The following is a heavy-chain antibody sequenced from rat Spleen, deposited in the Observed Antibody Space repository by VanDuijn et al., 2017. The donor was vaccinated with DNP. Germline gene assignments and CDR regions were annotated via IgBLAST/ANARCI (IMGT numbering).Heavy chain of an antibody. D-gene: IGHD1-1*01. V-gene: IGHV5-46*01. CDR1: GFTFSTFP. J-gene: IGHJ2*01. CDR3: TRENYYSGDFDY. Sequence: EVQLVESGGGLVQPGRSMKLSCAASGFTFSTFPLAWVRQAPTKGLEWVATVTSSGGNTYYRDSVKGRFTISIDDANSTLYLQMNSLRSEDTATYYCTRENYYSGDFDYWGQGVMVTVSS. CDR2: VTSSGGNT.